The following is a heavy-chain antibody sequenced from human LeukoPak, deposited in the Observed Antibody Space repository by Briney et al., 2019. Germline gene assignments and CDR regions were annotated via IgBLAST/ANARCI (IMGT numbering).Heavy chain of an antibody. CDR2: IYYGRTT. CDR1: AGSISSRSHH. CDR3: VRHDGRGGATMGALDS. V-gene: IGHV4-39*01. D-gene: IGHD4/OR15-4a*01. Sequence: PSETLSLTCTVSAGSISSRSHHWGWIRQSPGKGLEWIGSIYYGRTTYYNPSLNSRVTISVVTSKNQFSLQLNSVTAADTAVYYCVRHDGRGGATMGALDSWGQGSLVTVSS. J-gene: IGHJ4*02.